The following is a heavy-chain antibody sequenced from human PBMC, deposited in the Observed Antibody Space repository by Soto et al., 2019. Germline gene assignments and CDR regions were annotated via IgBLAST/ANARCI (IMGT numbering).Heavy chain of an antibody. CDR2: INPATGAA. D-gene: IGHD3-3*01. Sequence: QLHLVQSGAVVKKPGASVTVSCSASGYPVTAYYMHWVRQAPGRGLEWMGGINPATGAAKYTQPSQGRDTMTRGTSTSTAFMGLSGLASEDTAVFSCARGGGVGVAGSAAFDMWGQGTLVTVSS. V-gene: IGHV1-2*02. CDR1: GYPVTAYY. J-gene: IGHJ3*02. CDR3: ARGGGVGVAGSAAFDM.